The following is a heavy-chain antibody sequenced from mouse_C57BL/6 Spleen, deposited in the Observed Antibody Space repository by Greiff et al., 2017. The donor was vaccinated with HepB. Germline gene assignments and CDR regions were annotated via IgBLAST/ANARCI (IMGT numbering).Heavy chain of an antibody. J-gene: IGHJ2*01. CDR2: INPSTGGT. CDR1: GYSFTGYY. CDR3: ARGLSVY. Sequence: VQLKESGPELVKPGASVKISCKASGYSFTGYYMNWVKQSPEKSLEWIGEINPSTGGTTYNQKFKAKATLTVDKSSSTAYMQLKSLTPEDSAVYYCARGLSVYWGQGTTLTVSS. D-gene: IGHD3-1*01. V-gene: IGHV1-42*01.